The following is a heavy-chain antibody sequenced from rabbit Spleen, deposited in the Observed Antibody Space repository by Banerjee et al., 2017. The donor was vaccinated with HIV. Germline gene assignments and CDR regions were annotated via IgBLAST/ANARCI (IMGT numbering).Heavy chain of an antibody. D-gene: IGHD1-1*01. V-gene: IGHV1S40*01. CDR3: TRDDGSGHYIDGYFNL. Sequence: QSLEESGGGLVQPEGSLALTCKASGFSFSSSDYIWWVRQAPGKGLEWISCIAGSSSGFTYSATWAKGRFTISKTSSTTVTLQMTSLTAADTATYFCTRDDGSGHYIDGYFNLWGQGTLVTVS. J-gene: IGHJ4*01. CDR2: IAGSSSGFT. CDR1: GFSFSSSDY.